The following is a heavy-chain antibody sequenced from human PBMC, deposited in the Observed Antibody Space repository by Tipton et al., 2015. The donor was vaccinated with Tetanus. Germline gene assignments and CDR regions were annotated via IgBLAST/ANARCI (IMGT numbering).Heavy chain of an antibody. CDR1: GGSISSPSYY. D-gene: IGHD5-18*01. CDR3: ARHLTYTYTSRYFDC. V-gene: IGHV4-39*01. Sequence: TLSLTCTVSGGSISSPSYYWGWIRQPPGKGLEWIGSVYYTGSTNHNPSLKSRVTISMDRSKNQISLQLTSVTAADTAVYYCARHLTYTYTSRYFDCWGLGTLVTVSS. J-gene: IGHJ4*02. CDR2: VYYTGST.